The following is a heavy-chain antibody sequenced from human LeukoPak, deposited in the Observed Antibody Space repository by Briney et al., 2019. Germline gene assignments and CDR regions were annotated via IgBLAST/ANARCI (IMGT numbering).Heavy chain of an antibody. CDR3: ARSGAYDSSGYYPELDY. V-gene: IGHV3-66*01. Sequence: GGSLRLSCAASGFTVSSNYMSWVRQAPGKGLEWVSVLYSGGDSYYADSVKGRFTISRDNAKNSLYLQMNSLRAEDTAVYYCARSGAYDSSGYYPELDYWGQGTLVTVSS. D-gene: IGHD3-22*01. J-gene: IGHJ4*02. CDR1: GFTVSSNY. CDR2: LYSGGDS.